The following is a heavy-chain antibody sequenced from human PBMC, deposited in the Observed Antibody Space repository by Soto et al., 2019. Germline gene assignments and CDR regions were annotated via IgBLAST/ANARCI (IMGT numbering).Heavy chain of an antibody. CDR2: IYYSGST. D-gene: IGHD3-3*01. V-gene: IGHV4-39*01. Sequence: SETLSLTCTVSGGSISSSSYYWVWIRQAPGKGLEWIGSIYYSGSTYCNPSLKSRVTISVDTSKNQFSLKLSSVTAADTAVYYCASLVRFWEWSVDYWGQGTLVTVSS. CDR3: ASLVRFWEWSVDY. J-gene: IGHJ4*02. CDR1: GGSISSSSYY.